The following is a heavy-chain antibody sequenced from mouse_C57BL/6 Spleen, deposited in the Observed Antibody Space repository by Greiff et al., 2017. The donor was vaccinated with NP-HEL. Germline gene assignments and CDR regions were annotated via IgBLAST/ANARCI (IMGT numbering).Heavy chain of an antibody. CDR2: ISSGSSTI. CDR1: GFTFSDYG. J-gene: IGHJ1*03. Sequence: VQLQQSGGGLVKPGGSLKLSCAASGFTFSDYGMHWVRQAPEKGLEWVAYISSGSSTIYYADTVKGRFTISRDNAKNTLFLQMTSLRSEDTAMYYCARPPYGSSYDWYFDVWGTGTTVTVAS. V-gene: IGHV5-17*01. D-gene: IGHD1-1*01. CDR3: ARPPYGSSYDWYFDV.